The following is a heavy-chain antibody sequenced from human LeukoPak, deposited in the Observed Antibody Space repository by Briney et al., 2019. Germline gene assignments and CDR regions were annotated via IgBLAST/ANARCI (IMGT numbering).Heavy chain of an antibody. CDR3: ARDSSSSDCSSTSCYGDFDY. CDR1: GFPFSSYS. CDR2: ISSSSKYI. J-gene: IGHJ4*02. D-gene: IGHD2-2*01. V-gene: IGHV3-21*01. Sequence: KPGGSLRLSRAASGFPFSSYSMNWVRQAPGKGLEWVSSISSSSKYIYYADSVKGRFTMFRENAKNSLYLQMNSLRAEDTAVYYCARDSSSSDCSSTSCYGDFDYWGQGTLVTVSS.